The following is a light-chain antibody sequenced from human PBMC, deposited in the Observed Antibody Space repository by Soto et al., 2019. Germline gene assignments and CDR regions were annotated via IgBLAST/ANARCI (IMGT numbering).Light chain of an antibody. J-gene: IGKJ4*01. CDR2: DVS. V-gene: IGKV1-33*01. Sequence: DIQMAQSPYSLSASVGDRVTITCQASQDISNSLNWYQQKSGKAPKLLMYDVSNLEPGVPSRFSGHRSGTDFTVTISDLQPEDFAPYFCQQYHSLPHTFGGGN. CDR1: QDISNS. CDR3: QQYHSLPHT.